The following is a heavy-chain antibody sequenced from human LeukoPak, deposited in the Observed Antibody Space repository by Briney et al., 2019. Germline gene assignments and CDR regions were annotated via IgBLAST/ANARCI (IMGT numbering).Heavy chain of an antibody. CDR3: ARDAGAFDI. J-gene: IGHJ3*02. D-gene: IGHD6-13*01. CDR2: ISSSSSTI. CDR1: GFTFSSYS. V-gene: IGHV3-48*04. Sequence: GGSLRLSCAASGFTFSSYSMNWVRQAPGKGLEWVSYISSSSSTIYYADSVKGRFTISRDNAKNSLYLQMNSLRAEDTAVYYCARDAGAFDIWGQGTMVTVSS.